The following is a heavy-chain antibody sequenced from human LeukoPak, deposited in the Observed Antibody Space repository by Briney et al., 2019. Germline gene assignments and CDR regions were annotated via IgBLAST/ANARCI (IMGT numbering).Heavy chain of an antibody. V-gene: IGHV5-51*01. J-gene: IGHJ4*02. CDR3: ARHASPNYLLDY. Sequence: GESLKISCKGSGYSFTSYWIGWVRQMPGKGLERMGIIYPGDSDTIYSPSLQGQVTMSVDKSISTAYLQWSSLKASDTAMYYCARHASPNYLLDYWGQGTLVTVSS. CDR2: IYPGDSDT. D-gene: IGHD3-10*01. CDR1: GYSFTSYW.